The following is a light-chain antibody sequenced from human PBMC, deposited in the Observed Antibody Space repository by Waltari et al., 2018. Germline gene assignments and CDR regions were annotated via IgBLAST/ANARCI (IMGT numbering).Light chain of an antibody. Sequence: DIQLTQSPSSLSASVAVRVTVTCRASQCIRNDLSWYQQKPGKAPKRLIYAASSLQSGVPSRFSGSGSGTEFTLTISSLQPEDFATYYCLQHNSYPYTFGQGTKLEIK. CDR3: LQHNSYPYT. V-gene: IGKV1-17*01. J-gene: IGKJ2*01. CDR2: AAS. CDR1: QCIRND.